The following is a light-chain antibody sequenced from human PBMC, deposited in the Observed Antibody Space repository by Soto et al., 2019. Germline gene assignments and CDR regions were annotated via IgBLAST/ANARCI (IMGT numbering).Light chain of an antibody. CDR1: QSVSSSY. Sequence: EIVLTQSPGTLSLSPGERATLSCRASQSVSSSYLAWYQQKPGQAPRLLIYGASSRATGIPARFSGSGSGTDFTLTISSLEPEGFAVYYCQQYGSSGTFGQGTKVDIK. V-gene: IGKV3-20*01. CDR3: QQYGSSGT. J-gene: IGKJ1*01. CDR2: GAS.